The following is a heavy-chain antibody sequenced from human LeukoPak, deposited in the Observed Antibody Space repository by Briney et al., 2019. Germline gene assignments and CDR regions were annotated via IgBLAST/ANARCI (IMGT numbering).Heavy chain of an antibody. D-gene: IGHD3-10*01. Sequence: AGGSLRLSCAASGFTFSSYSMTWVRQAPGKGLEWVSVIYSGGSTYYADSVKGRFTISRHNSKNTLYLQMNSLRAEDTAVYYCARDLLPYYGMDVWGQGTTVTVSS. CDR3: ARDLLPYYGMDV. J-gene: IGHJ6*02. CDR2: IYSGGST. V-gene: IGHV3-53*04. CDR1: GFTFSSYS.